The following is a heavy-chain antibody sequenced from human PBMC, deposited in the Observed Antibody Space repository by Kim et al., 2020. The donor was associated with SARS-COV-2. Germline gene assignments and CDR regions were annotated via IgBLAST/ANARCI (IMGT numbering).Heavy chain of an antibody. CDR1: GGSISSSSYY. D-gene: IGHD3-10*01. J-gene: IGHJ4*02. V-gene: IGHV4-39*01. Sequence: SETLSLTCTVSGGSISSSSYYWGWIRQPPGKGLEWIGSIYYSGSTYYNPSLKSRVTISVDTSKNQFSLKLSSVTAADTAVYYCARHGSPGSIIMVRGVMYYFDYWGQGTLVTVSS. CDR3: ARHGSPGSIIMVRGVMYYFDY. CDR2: IYYSGST.